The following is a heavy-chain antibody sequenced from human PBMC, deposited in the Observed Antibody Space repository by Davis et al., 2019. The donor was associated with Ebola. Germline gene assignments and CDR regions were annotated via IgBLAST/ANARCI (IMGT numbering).Heavy chain of an antibody. CDR3: ARQLKWELLSLVDYYYGMDV. CDR1: GSSVSSGSYY. Sequence: MPSETLSLTCTVSGSSVSSGSYYWSWIRQPPGKGLEWLGYIYYSGSTNYNPSLKSRVTISVDTSKNPFSLKLSSVTAADTAVYYCARQLKWELLSLVDYYYGMDVWGQGTTVTVSS. D-gene: IGHD1-26*01. CDR2: IYYSGST. V-gene: IGHV4-61*01. J-gene: IGHJ6*02.